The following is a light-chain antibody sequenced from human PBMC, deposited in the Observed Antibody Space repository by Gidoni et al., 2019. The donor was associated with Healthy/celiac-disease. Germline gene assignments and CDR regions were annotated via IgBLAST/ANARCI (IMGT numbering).Light chain of an antibody. Sequence: SYELTPPLSVSVALGQTDRITCGGNNIGSKNVHWYQQKPGQAPVLVIYRDSNRPSGIPERFSGSNSGNTATLTISRAQAGDEADYYCQVWDSSTAVFGGGTKLTVL. CDR2: RDS. CDR1: NIGSKN. V-gene: IGLV3-9*01. CDR3: QVWDSSTAV. J-gene: IGLJ2*01.